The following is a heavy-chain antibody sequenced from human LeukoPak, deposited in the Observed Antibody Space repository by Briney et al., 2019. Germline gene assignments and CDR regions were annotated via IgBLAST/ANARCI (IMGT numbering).Heavy chain of an antibody. V-gene: IGHV1-46*01. Sequence: GASVKVSCKASGYTFTSYYMHWVRQAPGQGLEWMGIINPSGGSTSYAQKFQGRVTMTRDTSTSTVYMELSSLRSEDTAVYYCASLTSMGYCSGGSCSALFDYWGQGTLVTVSS. D-gene: IGHD2-15*01. J-gene: IGHJ4*02. CDR2: INPSGGST. CDR1: GYTFTSYY. CDR3: ASLTSMGYCSGGSCSALFDY.